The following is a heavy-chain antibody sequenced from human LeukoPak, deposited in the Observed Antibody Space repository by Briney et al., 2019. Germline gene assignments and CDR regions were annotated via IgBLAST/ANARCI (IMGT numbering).Heavy chain of an antibody. Sequence: SSETLSLTCTVSGGSISSYYWSWIRQPPGKGLEWIGYFYYSGSTNYNPSLKSRVTMSVDTSKNQFSLKLRSVTAADTAVYYCASGAVVVNFWGQGTLVTVSS. V-gene: IGHV4-59*08. CDR1: GGSISSYY. CDR3: ASGAVVVNF. CDR2: FYYSGST. J-gene: IGHJ4*02. D-gene: IGHD3-22*01.